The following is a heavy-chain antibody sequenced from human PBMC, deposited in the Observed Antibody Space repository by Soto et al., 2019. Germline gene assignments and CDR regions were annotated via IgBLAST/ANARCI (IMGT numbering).Heavy chain of an antibody. CDR3: ARGGGLRSYDGTGFYTEWLDP. J-gene: IGHJ5*02. V-gene: IGHV4-59*01. CDR2: IYPLGET. CDR1: GFTFRRNN. D-gene: IGHD3-22*01. Sequence: PGGSLRLSCAASGFTFRRNNMNWVRQAPGKGLEWIGYIYPLGETAYNPSLKSRATLSIDTSKNQFSLKVTSVTAADTAVYYCARGGGLRSYDGTGFYTEWLDPWGQGTLVTVSS.